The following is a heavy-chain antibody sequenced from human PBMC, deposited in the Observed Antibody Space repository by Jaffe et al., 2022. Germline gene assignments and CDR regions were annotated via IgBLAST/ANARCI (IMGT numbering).Heavy chain of an antibody. D-gene: IGHD2-2*01. CDR3: ARQIRGYCSSTSCYGRLYTRGGIYYYYYMDV. Sequence: QVQLQQWGAGLLKPSETLSLTCAVYGGSFSGYYWSWIRQPPGKGLEWIGEINHSGSTNYNPSLKSRVTISVDTSKNQFSLKLSSVTAADTAVYYCARQIRGYCSSTSCYGRLYTRGGIYYYYYMDVWGKGTTVTVSS. J-gene: IGHJ6*03. CDR1: GGSFSGYY. V-gene: IGHV4-34*01. CDR2: INHSGST.